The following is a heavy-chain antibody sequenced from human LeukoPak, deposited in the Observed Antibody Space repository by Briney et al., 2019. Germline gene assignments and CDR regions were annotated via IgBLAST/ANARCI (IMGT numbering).Heavy chain of an antibody. J-gene: IGHJ4*02. Sequence: GESLKISCKGSGYSFTNYWIGWVRQMPGKGLEWMGIIYPGDSGTRYSPSFQGQVTISAAKSISTAYLQWSSLKASDTAMYFCARRASCINGVCEYYDSWGQGTLVTVSS. D-gene: IGHD2-8*01. CDR1: GYSFTNYW. V-gene: IGHV5-51*01. CDR2: IYPGDSGT. CDR3: ARRASCINGVCEYYDS.